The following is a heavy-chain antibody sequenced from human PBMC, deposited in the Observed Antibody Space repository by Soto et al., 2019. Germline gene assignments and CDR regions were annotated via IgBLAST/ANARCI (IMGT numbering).Heavy chain of an antibody. CDR1: GGSISSGGYY. V-gene: IGHV4-31*03. Sequence: SETLSLTSTFSGGSISSGGYYWRWIRQHPGKGLEWIWYIYYTGSTYYNPSLKSRVTISVDTSKNQFSLKLTSVTAADTAVYYCARDEEVNYADYGGSDHYYGMDVWGQGTTVTVSS. CDR2: IYYTGST. CDR3: ARDEEVNYADYGGSDHYYGMDV. J-gene: IGHJ6*02. D-gene: IGHD4-17*01.